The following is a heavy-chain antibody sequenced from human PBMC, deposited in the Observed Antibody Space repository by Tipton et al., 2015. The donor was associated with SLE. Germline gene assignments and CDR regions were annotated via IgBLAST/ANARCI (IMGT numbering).Heavy chain of an antibody. Sequence: TLSLTCAVYGGSFSGYYWSWIRQPPGKGLEWIGEINHSGSTNYNPSLKSRVTISVDTSKNQFSLKLSSVTAADTAVYYCARGDSSGWGYWGQGTLVTVSS. CDR1: GGSFSGYY. D-gene: IGHD6-19*01. CDR2: INHSGST. CDR3: ARGDSSGWGY. J-gene: IGHJ4*02. V-gene: IGHV4-34*01.